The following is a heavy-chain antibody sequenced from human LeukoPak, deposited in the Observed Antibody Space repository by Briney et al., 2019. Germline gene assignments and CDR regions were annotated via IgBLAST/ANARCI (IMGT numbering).Heavy chain of an antibody. V-gene: IGHV4-59*01. CDR1: SGSISSYY. D-gene: IGHD3-3*01. J-gene: IGHJ6*03. Sequence: PSETLSLTCTVSSGSISSYYWSWIRQPPGKGLEWIGYIYYSGNTNYNPSLKSRVTISVDTSKSQFSLKLSSVTAADTAVYYCAREAPLWSGSNYYYYMDVWGKGTTVTVSS. CDR3: AREAPLWSGSNYYYYMDV. CDR2: IYYSGNT.